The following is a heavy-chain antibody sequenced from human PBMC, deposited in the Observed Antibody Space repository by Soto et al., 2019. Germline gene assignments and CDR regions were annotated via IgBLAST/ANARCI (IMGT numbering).Heavy chain of an antibody. D-gene: IGHD1-26*01. Sequence: GALRLSCAASGFTFSSYGMHWVRQAPGKGLEWVAVISYDGSNKYYADSVKGRFTISRDNSKNTLYLQMNSLRAEDTAVYYCAKEWDRGAFDIWGQGTMVTVSS. CDR2: ISYDGSNK. V-gene: IGHV3-30*18. CDR1: GFTFSSYG. CDR3: AKEWDRGAFDI. J-gene: IGHJ3*02.